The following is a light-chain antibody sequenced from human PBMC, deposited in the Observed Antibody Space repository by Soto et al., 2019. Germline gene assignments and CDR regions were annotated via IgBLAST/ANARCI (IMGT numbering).Light chain of an antibody. Sequence: EIVLTQSPGTLSLSAGEGAILSCRASHIINNNYLAWYQQKPGQAPRLLTYGASSRATGIPDRFSGGGSGTDFTLTVTRLEPEDFAVYYCQQYGSSITFGQGTRLEI. V-gene: IGKV3-20*01. CDR1: HIINNNY. J-gene: IGKJ5*01. CDR2: GAS. CDR3: QQYGSSIT.